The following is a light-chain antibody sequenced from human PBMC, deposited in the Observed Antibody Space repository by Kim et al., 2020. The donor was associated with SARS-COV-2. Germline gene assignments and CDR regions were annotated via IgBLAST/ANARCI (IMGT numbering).Light chain of an antibody. Sequence: QSALTQPASVSGSPGQSITISCTGTSSDVGGYNYVSWYQQHPGKAPKLMIYDVNKRPSGLSNRFSGSKSGNTASLTISGLQAEDEADYYCSSYTSTNTNVFGTGTNVTFL. V-gene: IGLV2-14*01. CDR3: SSYTSTNTNV. J-gene: IGLJ1*01. CDR2: DVN. CDR1: SSDVGGYNY.